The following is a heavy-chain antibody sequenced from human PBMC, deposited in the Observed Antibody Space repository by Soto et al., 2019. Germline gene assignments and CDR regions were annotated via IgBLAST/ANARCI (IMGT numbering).Heavy chain of an antibody. V-gene: IGHV1-18*04. CDR1: GYTFTSYG. CDR2: ISAYNGNT. Sequence: WASVKVSCKASGYTFTSYGISWVRQAPGQGLEWMGWISAYNGNTNYAQKLQGRVTMTTDTSTSTAYMELRSLRSDDTAVYYCARVAATVPHYYYYGMDVWGQGTTVTVS. D-gene: IGHD6-25*01. J-gene: IGHJ6*02. CDR3: ARVAATVPHYYYYGMDV.